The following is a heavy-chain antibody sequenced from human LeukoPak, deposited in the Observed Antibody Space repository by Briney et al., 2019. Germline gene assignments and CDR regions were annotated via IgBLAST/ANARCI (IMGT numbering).Heavy chain of an antibody. J-gene: IGHJ3*02. D-gene: IGHD3-22*01. Sequence: GGSLRLSCAASGFTSSSYAMHWVRQAPGKGLEWVAVISYDGSNKYYADSVKGRFTISRDNSKNTLYLQMNSLRAEDTAVYYCARSMIVVVITSDAFDIWGQGTMVTVSS. CDR3: ARSMIVVVITSDAFDI. CDR1: GFTSSSYA. V-gene: IGHV3-30-3*01. CDR2: ISYDGSNK.